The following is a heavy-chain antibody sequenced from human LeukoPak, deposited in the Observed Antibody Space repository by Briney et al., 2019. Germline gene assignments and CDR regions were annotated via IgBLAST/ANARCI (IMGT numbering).Heavy chain of an antibody. CDR3: ARPRGRLYYYGSGRVRFFDY. J-gene: IGHJ4*02. D-gene: IGHD3-10*01. CDR1: GGSISSYY. CDR2: IHYTGST. V-gene: IGHV4-59*12. Sequence: PSETLSLTCTVSGGSISSYYWSWIRQSPGKGLECIGYIHYTGSTNYNPSLKSRVTISVDTSKNQFSLKLSSVTAADTAVYYCARPRGRLYYYGSGRVRFFDYWGQGTLVTVSS.